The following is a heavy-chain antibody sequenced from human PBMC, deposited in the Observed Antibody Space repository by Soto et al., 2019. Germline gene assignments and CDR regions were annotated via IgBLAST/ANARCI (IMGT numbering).Heavy chain of an antibody. V-gene: IGHV3-23*01. J-gene: IGHJ4*02. Sequence: GGSLRLSCAASGFSFVTFVMTWFRQAPGGGLEWVASITDSGYTASYAETVEGRFTVSRDNSKNKLHLQMNALRAEDTATYYCAKNGQWLATPPEAWGQGTLVTVSS. CDR3: AKNGQWLATPPEA. CDR2: ITDSGYTA. CDR1: GFSFVTFV. D-gene: IGHD6-19*01.